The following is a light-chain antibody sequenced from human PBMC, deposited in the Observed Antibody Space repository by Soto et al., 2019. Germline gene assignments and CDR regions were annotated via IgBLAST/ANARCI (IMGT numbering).Light chain of an antibody. J-gene: IGKJ3*01. CDR2: GSS. V-gene: IGKV3-15*01. Sequence: MVMTQSPGTLSVSPGERATLSCRASQSVTSKLAWYQQKPGQAPRLLIYGSSTRATGVPARFSGSGSGTEFTLTISSLQSEDSAVYYCQQYNNWPPIFGPGTKVEI. CDR3: QQYNNWPPI. CDR1: QSVTSK.